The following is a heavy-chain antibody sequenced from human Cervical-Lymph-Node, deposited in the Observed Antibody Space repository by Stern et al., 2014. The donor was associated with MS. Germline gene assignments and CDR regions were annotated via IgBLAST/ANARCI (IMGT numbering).Heavy chain of an antibody. J-gene: IGHJ4*02. Sequence: ESGPTLVKPTQTLTLTCTFSGFSLSTSGVGVGWIRQPPGKALEGLVFIYWDDSKRYSPSLKNRLAITKDTSKNQVVLTMNNMDPVDTATFYCATHAPGVVPAALDYWGQGTLVTVS. V-gene: IGHV2-5*02. D-gene: IGHD2-2*01. CDR3: ATHAPGVVPAALDY. CDR1: GFSLSTSGVG. CDR2: IYWDDSK.